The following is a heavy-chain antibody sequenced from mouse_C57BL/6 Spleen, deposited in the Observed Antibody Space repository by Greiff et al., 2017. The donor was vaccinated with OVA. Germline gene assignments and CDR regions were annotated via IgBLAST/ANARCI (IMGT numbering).Heavy chain of an antibody. CDR1: GFTFSSYA. Sequence: DVHLVESGEGLVKPGGSLKLSCAASGFTFSSYAMSWVRQTPEKRLEWVAYISSGGDYIYYVDTVKGRFTLSRDNARNTLYLQMSSLKSEDTAMYYCTRDRGRDYAMDYWGQGTSVTVSS. CDR2: ISSGGDYI. CDR3: TRDRGRDYAMDY. V-gene: IGHV5-9-1*02. D-gene: IGHD3-1*01. J-gene: IGHJ4*01.